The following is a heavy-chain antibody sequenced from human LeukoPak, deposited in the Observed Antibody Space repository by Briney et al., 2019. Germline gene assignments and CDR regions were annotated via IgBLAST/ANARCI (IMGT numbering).Heavy chain of an antibody. CDR2: IYYNRGT. CDR1: GGSISNYY. CDR3: ARGGDGYNPLDY. V-gene: IGHV4-59*01. Sequence: SETLSLTCTVSGGSISNYYWSWIRQPPGKGLEWIGYIYYNRGTNYSPSLKSRVTISVDTSKNQFSLRLTSVSAADTAVYYRARGGDGYNPLDYWGQGTLVTVSS. D-gene: IGHD5-24*01. J-gene: IGHJ4*02.